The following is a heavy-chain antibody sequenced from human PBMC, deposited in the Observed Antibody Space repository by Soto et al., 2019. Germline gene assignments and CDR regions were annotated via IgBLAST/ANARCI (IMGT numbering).Heavy chain of an antibody. CDR1: GYTFTSYG. Sequence: GASVKVSCKASGYTFTSYGISWVRQAPGQGLEWMGWISAYNGNTNNAQKLKGRVTMTTDTSTSTAYMVLRSLRFDDTAVYYCARGDGPCDILTGYYYYYGMDVWGQGTTVTVSS. D-gene: IGHD3-9*01. CDR3: ARGDGPCDILTGYYYYYGMDV. V-gene: IGHV1-18*01. J-gene: IGHJ6*02. CDR2: ISAYNGNT.